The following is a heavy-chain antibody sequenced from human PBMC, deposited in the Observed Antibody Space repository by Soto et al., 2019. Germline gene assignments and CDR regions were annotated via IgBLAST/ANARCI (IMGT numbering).Heavy chain of an antibody. CDR2: MLYSGLT. J-gene: IGHJ6*02. Sequence: SETLSLTCSVSGYPVSSSDYYWAWIRQPPGKGLEWIGSMLYSGLTYYNPSLKSRVTLSVDTSKNQFSVRLNSVTASDTAVYYCAPLSVSLSGPYGIHVWGQGTTVTVSS. CDR3: APLSVSLSGPYGIHV. D-gene: IGHD2-15*01. CDR1: GYPVSSSDYY. V-gene: IGHV4-39*01.